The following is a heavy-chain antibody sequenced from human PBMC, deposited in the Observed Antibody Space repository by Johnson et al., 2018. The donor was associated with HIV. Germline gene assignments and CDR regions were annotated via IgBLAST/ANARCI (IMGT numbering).Heavy chain of an antibody. CDR2: IYSGGST. D-gene: IGHD3-22*01. V-gene: IGHV3-66*01. CDR3: ARGGYYYDSTGAFDI. J-gene: IGHJ3*02. CDR1: GFTVSSNY. Sequence: VQLVESGGGLVQPGGSLRLSCAASGFTVSSNYMSWVRQAPGKGLEWVSVIYSGGSTYYADSVKGRFTISRDNSKNTLYLQMNSLRAEDTAVYYCARGGYYYDSTGAFDIWGQGTMVTVSS.